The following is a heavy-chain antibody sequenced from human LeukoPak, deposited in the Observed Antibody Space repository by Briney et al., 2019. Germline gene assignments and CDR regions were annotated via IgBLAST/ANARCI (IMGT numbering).Heavy chain of an antibody. CDR3: ARDLRFLEWLLANDYYYGMDV. J-gene: IGHJ6*02. CDR2: IGGSGSAT. CDR1: GFIFSLYN. V-gene: IGHV3-21*01. Sequence: GGSLRLSCEASGFIFSLYNMNWVRQAPGQGLEWVSSIGGSGSATFYADSVRGRFTISRDNAKNSLYLQMNSLRAEDTAVYYCARDLRFLEWLLANDYYYGMDVWGQGTTVTVSS. D-gene: IGHD3-3*01.